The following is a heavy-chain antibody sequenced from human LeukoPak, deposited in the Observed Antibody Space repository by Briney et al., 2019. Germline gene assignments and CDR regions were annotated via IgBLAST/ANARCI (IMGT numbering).Heavy chain of an antibody. V-gene: IGHV4-61*02. D-gene: IGHD3-10*01. CDR2: IYTSGST. Sequence: PSQTLSLTCTVSGGSISSGSYYWSWIRQPAGKGLEWIGRIYTSGSTNYNPSLKSRVTISVDTSKNQFSLKLSSVTAADTAVYYCARGAYVRSGSYSPLYYWGQGTLVTVSS. CDR3: ARGAYVRSGSYSPLYY. J-gene: IGHJ4*02. CDR1: GGSISSGSYY.